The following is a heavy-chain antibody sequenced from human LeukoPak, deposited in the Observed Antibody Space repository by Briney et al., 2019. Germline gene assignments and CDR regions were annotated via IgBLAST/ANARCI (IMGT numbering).Heavy chain of an antibody. V-gene: IGHV3-30*02. D-gene: IGHD4-17*01. CDR2: IRYDGSNK. CDR3: AKDLTTVTTQGDY. Sequence: GGSLRLSCAASGFTFSSYGMHWVRQAPGKGLDWLAFIRYDGSNKYYADSVKGRFTISRDNSKDTLYLQMNSLRTEDTAVYYCAKDLTTVTTQGDYWGQGTLVTVSS. CDR1: GFTFSSYG. J-gene: IGHJ4*02.